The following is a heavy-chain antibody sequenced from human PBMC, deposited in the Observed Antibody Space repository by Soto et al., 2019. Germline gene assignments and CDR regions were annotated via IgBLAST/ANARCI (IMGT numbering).Heavy chain of an antibody. CDR2: IYPGDSDT. CDR1: GYSFTSYW. D-gene: IGHD2-2*01. J-gene: IGHJ4*02. CDR3: ARADDCSSTSCYAVSD. V-gene: IGHV5-51*01. Sequence: GESLKISCKGSGYSFTSYWIGWVRQMPGKGLEWMGIIYPGDSDTRYSPSFQGQVTISADKSISTAYLQWSSLKASDTAMYYCARADDCSSTSCYAVSDWGQGTLVTVS.